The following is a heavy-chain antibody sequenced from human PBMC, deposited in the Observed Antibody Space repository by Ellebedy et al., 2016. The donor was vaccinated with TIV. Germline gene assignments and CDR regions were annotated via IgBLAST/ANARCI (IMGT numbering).Heavy chain of an antibody. CDR2: IYYSGST. CDR1: GGSISSYY. J-gene: IGHJ4*02. D-gene: IGHD6-13*01. Sequence: SETLSLTCTVSGGSISSYYWSWIRQPPGKGLEWIGYIYYSGSTNYNPSLKSRVTISVDTSKNQFSLKLSSVTAADTAVYYCARKGVAAAGFDYWGQGTLVTVSS. CDR3: ARKGVAAAGFDY. V-gene: IGHV4-59*01.